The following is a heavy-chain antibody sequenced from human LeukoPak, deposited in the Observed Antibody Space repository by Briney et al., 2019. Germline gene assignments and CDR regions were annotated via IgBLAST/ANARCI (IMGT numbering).Heavy chain of an antibody. J-gene: IGHJ6*02. V-gene: IGHV3-21*01. Sequence: GALKLSFAASGFTFSSYSMNWVRQAPGKGLEWGSSISSSSSYIYYADSVKGRFTISRDNAKNSLYLQMNSLRAEDTAVYYCARQIWFGELSDGMDVWGQGTTVTVSS. CDR1: GFTFSSYS. D-gene: IGHD3-10*01. CDR3: ARQIWFGELSDGMDV. CDR2: ISSSSSYI.